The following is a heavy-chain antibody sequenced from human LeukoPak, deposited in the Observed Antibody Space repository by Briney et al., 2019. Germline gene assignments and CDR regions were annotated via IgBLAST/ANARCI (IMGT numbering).Heavy chain of an antibody. D-gene: IGHD3/OR15-3a*01. CDR2: IYYSGST. Sequence: SETLSLTCTVSGGSISCHYWSWIRQPPGKGLEWIGYIYYSGSTNYNPSLKSRVTISVDTSKNQFSLKLSSVTAADTAVYYCAARRAFGLTPSWFDPWGQGTLVTDSS. CDR3: AARRAFGLTPSWFDP. J-gene: IGHJ5*02. CDR1: GGSISCHY. V-gene: IGHV4-59*11.